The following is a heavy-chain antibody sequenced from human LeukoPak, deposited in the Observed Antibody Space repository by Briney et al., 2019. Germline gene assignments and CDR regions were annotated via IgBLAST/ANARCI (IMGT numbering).Heavy chain of an antibody. D-gene: IGHD3-22*01. J-gene: IGHJ1*01. CDR1: GFTFDDYA. Sequence: GGSLRLSCAASGFTFDDYAMHWVRQAPGKGLEWVSGISWNSGSIGYADSVKGRFTISRDNAKNSLYLQMNSLRAEDTAVYYCARSTYYYDSSGYYEYFQHWGQGTLVTVSS. CDR2: ISWNSGSI. CDR3: ARSTYYYDSSGYYEYFQH. V-gene: IGHV3-9*01.